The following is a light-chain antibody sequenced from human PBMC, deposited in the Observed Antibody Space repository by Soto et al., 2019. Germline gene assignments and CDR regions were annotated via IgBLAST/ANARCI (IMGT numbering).Light chain of an antibody. CDR3: QQYSNSPHT. Sequence: IVLTQSPGTLSLAPGERATLSCRASESVSNAYLAWYQQKPGQSPRLLIYGASSRATGTPDRFSGSGFGTDFTLTISRLEPEDFAVYYCQQYSNSPHTFGGGAKVGI. J-gene: IGKJ4*01. CDR1: ESVSNAY. CDR2: GAS. V-gene: IGKV3-20*01.